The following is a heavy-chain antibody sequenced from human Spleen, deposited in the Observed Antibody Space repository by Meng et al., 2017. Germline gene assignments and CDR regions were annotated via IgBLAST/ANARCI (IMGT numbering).Heavy chain of an antibody. Sequence: GESLKISCQGSGYTFTTFWIGWVRQMPGKGLEWMGIIYPGDSDTRYSPSFQGQVTISADKSISTAYLQWSSLKASDTAMYYCARIRWELQMNWFDPWGQGTLVTVSS. D-gene: IGHD4-23*01. CDR3: ARIRWELQMNWFDP. J-gene: IGHJ5*02. CDR1: GYTFTTFW. CDR2: IYPGDSDT. V-gene: IGHV5-51*01.